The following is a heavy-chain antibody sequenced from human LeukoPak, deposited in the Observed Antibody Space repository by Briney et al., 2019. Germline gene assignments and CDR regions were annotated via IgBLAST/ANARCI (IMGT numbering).Heavy chain of an antibody. D-gene: IGHD5/OR15-5a*01. Sequence: PSETLSLTCTASGGSISPYYWSWIRQPPGKELEWIAFIFYSGSAHYNPSLTSRLTISVDTSKNQFSLKLTSVTAADTAVYYCARHSVGSPHYFDYWGQGTPVTVSS. CDR2: IFYSGSA. CDR1: GGSISPYY. V-gene: IGHV4-59*08. J-gene: IGHJ4*02. CDR3: ARHSVGSPHYFDY.